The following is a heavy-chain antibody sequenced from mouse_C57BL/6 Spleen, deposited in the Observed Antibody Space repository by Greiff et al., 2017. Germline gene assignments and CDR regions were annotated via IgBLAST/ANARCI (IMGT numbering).Heavy chain of an antibody. Sequence: EVQLQESGPGMVKPSQSLSLTCTVTGYSITSGYDWHWIRHFPGNKLEWMGYISYSGSTNYNPSLKSRISITHDTSKNHFFLKLNSVTTEDTATYYCARGGKSGYYPWGQGTLVTVSA. D-gene: IGHD2-3*01. J-gene: IGHJ3*01. CDR1: GYSITSGYD. CDR3: ARGGKSGYYP. V-gene: IGHV3-1*01. CDR2: ISYSGST.